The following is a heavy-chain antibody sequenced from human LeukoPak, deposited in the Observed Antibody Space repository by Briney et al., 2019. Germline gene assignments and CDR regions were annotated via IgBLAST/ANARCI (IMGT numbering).Heavy chain of an antibody. V-gene: IGHV4-34*01. D-gene: IGHD3-22*01. Sequence: SETLSLTCAVYGGSFSGYYWSWIRQPPGKGLEWIGEINHSGSTNYNPSLKSRVTISVDTSKNQFSLKLSSVTAADTAVYYCARGLGDSSGYYSHYYYYMDVWGKGTTVTVSS. CDR3: ARGLGDSSGYYSHYYYYMDV. J-gene: IGHJ6*03. CDR1: GGSFSGYY. CDR2: INHSGST.